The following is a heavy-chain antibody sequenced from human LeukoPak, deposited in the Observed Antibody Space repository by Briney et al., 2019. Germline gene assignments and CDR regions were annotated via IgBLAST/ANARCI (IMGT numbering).Heavy chain of an antibody. V-gene: IGHV4-59*02. CDR2: IYYSGST. CDR1: GGSVSSYF. D-gene: IGHD3-10*01. CDR3: AGSYYGSGSYWGPFDY. J-gene: IGHJ4*02. Sequence: TSESLSLTCTVSGGSVSSYFWNWTRQPPGKGLKWIGYIYYSGSTNYNPSLKSRVTISVDTSKNQFSLKLSSVTAADTAVYYCAGSYYGSGSYWGPFDYWGQGTLVTVSS.